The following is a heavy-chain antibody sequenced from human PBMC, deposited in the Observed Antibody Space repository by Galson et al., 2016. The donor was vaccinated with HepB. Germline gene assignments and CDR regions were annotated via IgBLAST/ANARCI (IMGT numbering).Heavy chain of an antibody. D-gene: IGHD3-10*01. Sequence: SLRLSCAASGFTFSSYWMHWVRQAPGKGLVWVSHINSDGSITKYADSVKGRFANPRDNAKNTLYLQMNSLRAEDTAVYYCARERTLGSYPFYYYYGLDVWGQGTTVTVSS. V-gene: IGHV3-74*03. CDR3: ARERTLGSYPFYYYYGLDV. CDR1: GFTFSSYW. J-gene: IGHJ6*02. CDR2: INSDGSIT.